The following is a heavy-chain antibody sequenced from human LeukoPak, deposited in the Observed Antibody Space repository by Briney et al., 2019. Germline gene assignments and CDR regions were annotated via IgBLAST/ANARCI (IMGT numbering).Heavy chain of an antibody. CDR1: GGSFSGYY. CDR3: AREPYGDYVSDDY. V-gene: IGHV4-34*01. CDR2: INHSGST. J-gene: IGHJ4*02. Sequence: PSETLSLTCAVYGGSFSGYYWSWIRQPPGKGLEWIGEINHSGSTNYNPSLKSRVTISVDTSENQFSLKLSSVTAADTAVYYCAREPYGDYVSDDYWGQGTLITVSS. D-gene: IGHD4-17*01.